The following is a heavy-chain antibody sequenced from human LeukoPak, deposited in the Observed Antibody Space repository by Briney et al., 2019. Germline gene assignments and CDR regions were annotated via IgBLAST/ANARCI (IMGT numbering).Heavy chain of an antibody. J-gene: IGHJ4*02. V-gene: IGHV3-21*01. D-gene: IGHD5-12*01. CDR2: ISSSSSYI. CDR1: GFTFSTYA. Sequence: KSGGSLRLSCAASGFTFSTYAMSWVRQAPGKGLEWVSSISSSSSYIYYADSVKGRFTISRDNAKNSLYLQMNSLRAEDTAVYYCARPGYDSYYFDYWGQGTLVTVSS. CDR3: ARPGYDSYYFDY.